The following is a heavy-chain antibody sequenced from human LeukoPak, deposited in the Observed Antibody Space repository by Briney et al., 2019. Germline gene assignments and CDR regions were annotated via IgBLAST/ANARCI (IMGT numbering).Heavy chain of an antibody. D-gene: IGHD6-13*01. Sequence: GASVKVSCKASGYTFTSYGISWVRQAPGQGLEWMGIINPSGGSTSYAQRFQGRVTMTRDTSTSTVYMELSSLRSEDTAVYYCARSLLPYIAAAVHVFDYWGQGTLVTVSS. V-gene: IGHV1-46*01. CDR1: GYTFTSYG. J-gene: IGHJ4*02. CDR2: INPSGGST. CDR3: ARSLLPYIAAAVHVFDY.